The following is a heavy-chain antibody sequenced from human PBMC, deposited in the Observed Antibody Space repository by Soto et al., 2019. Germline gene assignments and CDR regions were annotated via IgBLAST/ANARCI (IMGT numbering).Heavy chain of an antibody. CDR3: TRGLFSGSSYSWSWYYFDS. CDR1: GRSFSGYI. V-gene: IGHV4-34*01. Sequence: SETLSLTCAVSGRSFSGYIWTWIRQTPGKGLQWIGQINHSGSSIYNPSLKNRVTISTMSNNKFSLELSSVTAADTAVYYCTRGLFSGSSYSWSWYYFDSWGQGTMVTVSS. J-gene: IGHJ4*02. D-gene: IGHD1-26*01. CDR2: INHSGSS.